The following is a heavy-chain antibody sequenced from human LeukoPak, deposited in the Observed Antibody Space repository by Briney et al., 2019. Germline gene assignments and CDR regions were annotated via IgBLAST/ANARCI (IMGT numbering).Heavy chain of an antibody. V-gene: IGHV1-18*01. CDR3: ARAYCGRTSCYFDF. CDR2: ISAMSGKT. D-gene: IGHD2-2*01. Sequence: GASGKVSCKTSGYTFSYHGITWVRRAPGQGLEWMGWISAMSGKTNYARNLQGRVTMTTDTSTSTAYMELRSLRSDDTAVYYCARAYCGRTSCYFDFWGQGRMVIISS. J-gene: IGHJ3*01. CDR1: GYTFSYHG.